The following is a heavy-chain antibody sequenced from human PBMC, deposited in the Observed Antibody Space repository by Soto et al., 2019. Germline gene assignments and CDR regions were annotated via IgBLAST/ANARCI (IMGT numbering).Heavy chain of an antibody. CDR2: IYYSGST. J-gene: IGHJ6*03. Sequence: SETLSLTCTVSGGSISSSSYYWGWIRQPPGKGLEWIGSIYYSGSTYYNPSLKSRVTISVDTSKNQFSLKLSSVTAADTAVYYCARVNIVVVYYYMDVWGKGTTVTVSS. V-gene: IGHV4-39*01. CDR3: ARVNIVVVYYYMDV. CDR1: GGSISSSSYY. D-gene: IGHD2-15*01.